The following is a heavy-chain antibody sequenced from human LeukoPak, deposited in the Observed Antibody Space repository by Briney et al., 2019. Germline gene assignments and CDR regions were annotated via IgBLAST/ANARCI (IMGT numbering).Heavy chain of an antibody. V-gene: IGHV4-59*01. CDR1: GGSINSYY. J-gene: IGHJ3*02. CDR3: AREARYCSSTTCYSGAFDI. Sequence: SETLSLTCTVSGGSINSYYWSWIRQPPEKGLEWIGYIYYSGSTNYNPSLKSRVTISADTSKNQFSLKLSSVTAADTAVYFCAREARYCSSTTCYSGAFDIWGQGTMVAVSA. CDR2: IYYSGST. D-gene: IGHD2-2*01.